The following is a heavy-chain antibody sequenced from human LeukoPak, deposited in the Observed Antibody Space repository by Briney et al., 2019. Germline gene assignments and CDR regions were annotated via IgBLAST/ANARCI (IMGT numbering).Heavy chain of an antibody. CDR2: IYYSGST. CDR1: GGSISSGDYY. CDR3: ARGKGGSYPYYFDY. D-gene: IGHD1-26*01. V-gene: IGHV4-30-4*08. Sequence: SETLSLTXTVSGGSISSGDYYWSWISQPPGKGLEWIGYIYYSGSTYYNPSLKSRVTISVDTSKNQFSLKLSSVTAADTVVYYCARGKGGSYPYYFDYWGQGTLVTVSS. J-gene: IGHJ4*02.